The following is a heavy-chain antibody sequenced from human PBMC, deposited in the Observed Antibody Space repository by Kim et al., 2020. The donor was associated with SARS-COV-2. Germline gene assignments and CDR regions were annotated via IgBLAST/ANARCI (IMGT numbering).Heavy chain of an antibody. V-gene: IGHV4-39*01. CDR2: IYYSGST. J-gene: IGHJ5*02. Sequence: SETLSLTCTVSGGSISSSSYYWGWIRQPPGKGLEWIGSIYYSGSTYYNPSLKSRVTISVDTSKNQFSLKLSPVTAADTAVYYCARGYSSGWDTSGSAPNWFDPWGQGTLVTVSS. D-gene: IGHD6-19*01. CDR3: ARGYSSGWDTSGSAPNWFDP. CDR1: GGSISSSSYY.